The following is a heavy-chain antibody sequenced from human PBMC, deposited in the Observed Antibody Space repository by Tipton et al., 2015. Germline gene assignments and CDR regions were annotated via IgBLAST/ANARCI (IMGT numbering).Heavy chain of an antibody. D-gene: IGHD3-16*01. J-gene: IGHJ6*02. V-gene: IGHV4-39*07. CDR3: ARGLEHGMDV. CDR2: VYFSGTT. Sequence: GLVKPSETLSLTCTVSGGPITSSAYYWGWIRQPPGKGLEWIGSVYFSGTTYYNPSLKSRITISLNTSKNQFSLKMSSVTAADTAVYFCARGLEHGMDVWGQGTTVTVS. CDR1: GGPITSSAYY.